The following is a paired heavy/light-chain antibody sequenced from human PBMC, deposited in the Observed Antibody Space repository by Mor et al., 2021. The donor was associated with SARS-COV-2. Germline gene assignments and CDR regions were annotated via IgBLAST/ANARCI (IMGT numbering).Light chain of an antibody. V-gene: IGKV1-33*01. CDR1: QDISNY. J-gene: IGKJ4*01. CDR3: QQHDNLPPT. Sequence: DIQMTQSPSSLSASVGDRVTITCQASQDISNYLNWYQQKPGKAPKLLIYDASNLETGVPSRFSGSGSGTDFTFTISSLQPEDIATYYCQQHDNLPPTFGGGTKVEIK. CDR2: DAS.
Heavy chain of an antibody. CDR3: AKAMAPSGSGILIPFDP. J-gene: IGHJ5*02. D-gene: IGHD3-10*01. CDR2: ISGSGGST. CDR1: GFTFSSYA. Sequence: EVQLLESGRGLVQPGGSLRLSCAASGFTFSSYAMSWVRQAPGKGLEWVSAISGSGGSTYYADSVKGRFTISRDNPKNTLYLQMNSLRAEDTAIYYCAKAMAPSGSGILIPFDPWGQGTLVTVSS. V-gene: IGHV3-23*01.